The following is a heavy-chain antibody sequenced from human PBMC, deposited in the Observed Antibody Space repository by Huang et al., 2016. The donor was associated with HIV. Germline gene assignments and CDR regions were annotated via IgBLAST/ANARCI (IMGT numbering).Heavy chain of an antibody. CDR1: GGSASSGSYY. CDR2: IYYTGRT. D-gene: IGHD2-2*01. Sequence: QVHLQESGPGLVKPSETLSLTCTVSGGSASSGSYYWSWIRQPPGKGLEWIGLIYYTGRTSYNPSLKSRVTISIDTSTHRFSLNLTSVTAADTAMYYCAAGLYQLWFDPWGQGTLVTVSS. V-gene: IGHV4-61*03. J-gene: IGHJ5*02. CDR3: AAGLYQLWFDP.